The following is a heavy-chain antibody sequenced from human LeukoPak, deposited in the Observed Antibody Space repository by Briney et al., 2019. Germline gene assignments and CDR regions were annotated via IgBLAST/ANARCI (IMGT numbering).Heavy chain of an antibody. D-gene: IGHD5-18*01. CDR3: ARDVGYFRFDY. CDR2: ISGSDSST. Sequence: GGSLRLSCAASGFTFSSYAMSWVRQAPGKGLEWVSTISGSDSSTYNADSVKGRFTISRDNSKNTLYLQMNNLRAEDTAVYYCARDVGYFRFDYWGQGTLVTVSS. CDR1: GFTFSSYA. J-gene: IGHJ4*02. V-gene: IGHV3-23*01.